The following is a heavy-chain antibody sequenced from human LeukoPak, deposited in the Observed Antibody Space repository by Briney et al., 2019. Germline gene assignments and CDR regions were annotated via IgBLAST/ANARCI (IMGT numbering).Heavy chain of an antibody. CDR2: ISGSGGST. Sequence: GSLRLSCAASGFTFSSLAMSWVRQAPGKGLEWVSAISGSGGSTYYADSVKGRFTISRDNSKNALYLQMNSRRAEDTAVYYCAKGEGPYGYWGQGTLVTVSS. CDR1: GFTFSSLA. V-gene: IGHV3-23*01. D-gene: IGHD1-26*01. J-gene: IGHJ4*02. CDR3: AKGEGPYGY.